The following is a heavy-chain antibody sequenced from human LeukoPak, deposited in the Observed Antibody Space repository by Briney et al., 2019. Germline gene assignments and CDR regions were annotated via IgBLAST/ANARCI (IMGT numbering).Heavy chain of an antibody. CDR1: GFSFSDYW. D-gene: IGHD2-15*01. V-gene: IGHV3-7*01. J-gene: IGHJ5*02. Sequence: SGGSLRLSCGASGFSFSDYWMTWVRQAPGKGLEWVANINQDGSEEYYVASVKGRFTISRDNAKNSLYLQMTSLRAEDTAVYYCARDGSKSCSGGSCYLNWFDPWGQGTLVTVPS. CDR2: INQDGSEE. CDR3: ARDGSKSCSGGSCYLNWFDP.